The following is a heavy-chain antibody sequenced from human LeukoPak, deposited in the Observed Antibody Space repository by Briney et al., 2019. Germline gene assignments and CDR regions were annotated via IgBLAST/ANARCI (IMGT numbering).Heavy chain of an antibody. J-gene: IGHJ1*01. CDR2: ISTGSSII. V-gene: IGHV3-48*01. Sequence: GGSLRLSCAASGFTFSSYSMNWVRQAPGKGLEWVSYISTGSSIINYADSVKGRFTISRDNAKNSLYLQMNSLRAEDTAVYYCARKRYSSSWYDYFQHWGQGTLVTVSS. CDR3: ARKRYSSSWYDYFQH. CDR1: GFTFSSYS. D-gene: IGHD6-13*01.